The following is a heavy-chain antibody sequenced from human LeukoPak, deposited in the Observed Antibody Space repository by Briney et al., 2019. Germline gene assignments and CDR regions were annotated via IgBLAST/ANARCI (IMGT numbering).Heavy chain of an antibody. CDR2: IYHSGST. CDR1: GYSISSGYY. CDR3: ARAGFGVAYDY. V-gene: IGHV4-38-2*02. D-gene: IGHD3-3*01. Sequence: SETLSLTCTVSGYSISSGYYWGWIRQPPGKGLEWIGSIYHSGSTYYNPSLKSRVTISVDTSKNQFSLKLSSVTAADTAVYYCARAGFGVAYDYWGQGTLVTVSS. J-gene: IGHJ4*02.